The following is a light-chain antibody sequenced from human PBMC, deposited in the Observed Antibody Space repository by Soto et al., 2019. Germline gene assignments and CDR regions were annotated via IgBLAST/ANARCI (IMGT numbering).Light chain of an antibody. CDR2: DAS. J-gene: IGKJ1*01. CDR3: QQYNRYSPWA. V-gene: IGKV1-5*01. Sequence: DIQMTQSPSTLSASVGDRVSVTCRASQSISSWLAWYQQKPGKAPKLLIYDASSLESGVPSRFSGSGSGTDFTLTISSLQPDDFGTYYCQQYNRYSPWAFGQGTKVDI. CDR1: QSISSW.